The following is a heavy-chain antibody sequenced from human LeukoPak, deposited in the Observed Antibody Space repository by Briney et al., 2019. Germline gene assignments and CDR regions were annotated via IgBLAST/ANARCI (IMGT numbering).Heavy chain of an antibody. D-gene: IGHD6-19*01. CDR1: GGSFSGYY. CDR2: INHSGST. CDR3: ARHEGSGWPTEYFQY. V-gene: IGHV4-34*01. Sequence: SETLSLTCAVYGGSFSGYYWSWIRQPPGKGLEWIGEINHSGSTNYYPSLKSRVTISVDTSKHQFSLKLSSVTAADTAVYYCARHEGSGWPTEYFQYWGQGTLVTVFS. J-gene: IGHJ1*01.